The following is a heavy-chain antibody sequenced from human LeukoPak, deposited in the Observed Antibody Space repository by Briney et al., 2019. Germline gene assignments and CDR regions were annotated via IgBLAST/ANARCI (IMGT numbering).Heavy chain of an antibody. CDR1: GGTFSSYA. J-gene: IGHJ4*02. Sequence: GASVKVSCKASGGTFSSYAISWVRQAPGQGLEWMGKIIPIFGTANYAQKFQGRVTMTADESTSTAYMDLSSLRSEDTAVYYCARDCSSTTCPFDYWGQGTLVTVSS. V-gene: IGHV1-69*13. CDR2: IIPIFGTA. D-gene: IGHD2-2*01. CDR3: ARDCSSTTCPFDY.